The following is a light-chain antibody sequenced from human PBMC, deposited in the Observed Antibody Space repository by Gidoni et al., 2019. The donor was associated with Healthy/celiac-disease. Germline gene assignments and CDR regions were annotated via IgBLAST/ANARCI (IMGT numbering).Light chain of an antibody. V-gene: IGKV1-5*03. CDR1: QSISSW. CDR3: QQNNSDYWT. J-gene: IGKJ1*01. CDR2: KAY. Sequence: DIQMTQSPSTLSASVGDRVTITFRASQSISSWLAWYQQKPGKDPKLLSYKAYSVESGVPSRFSGSGDGTEFTLTICSLQPDDFANYYCQQNNSDYWTFGQGTKVEIK.